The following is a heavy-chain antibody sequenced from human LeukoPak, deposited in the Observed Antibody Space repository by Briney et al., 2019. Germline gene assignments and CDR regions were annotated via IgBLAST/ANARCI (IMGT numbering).Heavy chain of an antibody. Sequence: ASVKVSCKASGYTFTSYGISWVRQAPGQGLEWMGWISAYNGNTNYAQKLRGRVTMTTDTSTSTAYMELRSLRSDDTAVYYCARDSSGWYLWDYYYYMDVWGKGTTVTVSS. CDR1: GYTFTSYG. V-gene: IGHV1-18*01. CDR2: ISAYNGNT. J-gene: IGHJ6*03. D-gene: IGHD6-19*01. CDR3: ARDSSGWYLWDYYYYMDV.